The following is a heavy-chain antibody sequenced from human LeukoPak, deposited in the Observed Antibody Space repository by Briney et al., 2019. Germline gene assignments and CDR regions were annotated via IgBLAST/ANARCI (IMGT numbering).Heavy chain of an antibody. CDR1: GGTFSSYA. CDR3: ARGGQLWLGNWFDP. V-gene: IGHV1-69*13. D-gene: IGHD5-18*01. CDR2: IIPIFGTA. J-gene: IGHJ5*02. Sequence: ASVTVSCKASGGTFSSYAISWVRQAPGQGLEWMGGIIPIFGTANYAQKFQGRVTITADESTSTAYMELSSLRSEDTAVYYCARGGQLWLGNWFDPWGQGTLVTVSS.